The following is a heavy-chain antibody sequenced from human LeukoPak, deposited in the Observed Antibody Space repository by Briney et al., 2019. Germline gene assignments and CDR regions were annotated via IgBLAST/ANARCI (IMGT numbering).Heavy chain of an antibody. D-gene: IGHD6-6*01. Sequence: GGSLRLSCAASGFTFSSYSMNWVRQAPGKGLEWVSSISSSSSYIYYADSVKGRFTISRDNAKNSLYLQMNSLRAEDTAVYYCARDPVNFSSSSFLMMNEGDYFDYWGQGTLVTVSS. CDR1: GFTFSSYS. CDR3: ARDPVNFSSSSFLMMNEGDYFDY. V-gene: IGHV3-21*01. J-gene: IGHJ4*02. CDR2: ISSSSSYI.